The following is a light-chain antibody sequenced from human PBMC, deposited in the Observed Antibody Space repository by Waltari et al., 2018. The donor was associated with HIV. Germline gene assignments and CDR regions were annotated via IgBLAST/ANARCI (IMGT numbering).Light chain of an antibody. CDR3: STWDNSLSHWV. Sequence: QSVVTQPPSASGTPGQNISISCSGDISNPGGNFVSWYQQRPGTAPRLLIYRNDQRPSGVPDRFSGSKSATSASLAISGLRSEDEADYHCSTWDNSLSHWVFGGGTKVTVL. J-gene: IGLJ3*02. V-gene: IGLV1-47*01. CDR1: ISNPGGNF. CDR2: RND.